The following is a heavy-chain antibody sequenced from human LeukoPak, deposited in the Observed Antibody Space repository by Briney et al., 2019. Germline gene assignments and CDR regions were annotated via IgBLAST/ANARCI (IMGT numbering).Heavy chain of an antibody. D-gene: IGHD4-17*01. CDR1: GYSFTNYW. V-gene: IGHV5-51*01. CDR3: ARGGVTTGSSFDY. Sequence: GESLKISCKGSGYSFTNYWIGWVRQMPGKGLEWVGIIYPSDSDTRYSPSFQGQVTISADKSISTAYLQWSSLKASDTAMYYCARGGVTTGSSFDYWGQGTLVTVSS. J-gene: IGHJ4*02. CDR2: IYPSDSDT.